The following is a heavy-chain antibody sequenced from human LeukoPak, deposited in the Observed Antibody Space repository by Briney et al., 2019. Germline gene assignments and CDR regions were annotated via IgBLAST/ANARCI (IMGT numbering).Heavy chain of an antibody. CDR2: IYQSGTT. D-gene: IGHD1-26*01. J-gene: IGHJ5*01. CDR3: VTVGATAFDF. Sequence: SETLSLTCSVSGYSISSGYYWGWIRQPPGKGLEWIGSIYQSGTTSYNPSLKSRVTISVDTSKNQFSLKLSSVTAADTAVYYCVTVGATAFDFWGQGTLVTVSS. CDR1: GYSISSGYY. V-gene: IGHV4-38-2*02.